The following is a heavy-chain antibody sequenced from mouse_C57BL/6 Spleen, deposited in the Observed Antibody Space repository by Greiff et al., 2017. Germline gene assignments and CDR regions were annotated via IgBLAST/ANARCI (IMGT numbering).Heavy chain of an antibody. Sequence: VQLQQSGAELVKPGASVKLSCTASGFNIKDYYMHWVKQRTEQGLEWIGRIDPEDGETKYAPKFQGKAPITADTSSKTASLQISSLTSEDTAVYYCARGLTGTGFAYWGQGTLVTVSA. V-gene: IGHV14-2*01. D-gene: IGHD4-1*01. J-gene: IGHJ3*01. CDR3: ARGLTGTGFAY. CDR1: GFNIKDYY. CDR2: IDPEDGET.